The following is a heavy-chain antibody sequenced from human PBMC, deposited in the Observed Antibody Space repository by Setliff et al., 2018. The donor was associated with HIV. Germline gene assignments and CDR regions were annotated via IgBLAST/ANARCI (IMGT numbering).Heavy chain of an antibody. CDR2: INHSGST. Sequence: SEILSLTCAVDGGSFSGYYWSWIRQPPGKGLEWIGEINHSGSTNYNPSLKSRVTISVDTSKNQFSLKLTSVTAADTAVYYCARGRLYGVVDYWGQGTLVTVSS. CDR1: GGSFSGYY. D-gene: IGHD3-10*01. J-gene: IGHJ4*02. CDR3: ARGRLYGVVDY. V-gene: IGHV4-34*01.